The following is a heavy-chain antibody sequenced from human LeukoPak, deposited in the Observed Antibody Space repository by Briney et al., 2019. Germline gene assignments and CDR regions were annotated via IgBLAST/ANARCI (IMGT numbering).Heavy chain of an antibody. CDR3: ARPYSYSAPYFDY. D-gene: IGHD6-13*01. J-gene: IGHJ4*02. CDR2: IEGDGSTT. Sequence: GGSLRLSCAASGFTFSSYSMNWVRQAPGKGLVWVSRIEGDGSTTRYADSVKGRFTISRDNAKNTLYLQMNSLRVEDTAVYYCARPYSYSAPYFDYWGQGTLVTVSS. CDR1: GFTFSSYS. V-gene: IGHV3-74*01.